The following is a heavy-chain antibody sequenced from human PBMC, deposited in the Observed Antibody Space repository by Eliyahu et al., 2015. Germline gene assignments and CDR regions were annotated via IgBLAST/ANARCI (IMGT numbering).Heavy chain of an antibody. J-gene: IGHJ3*02. Sequence: QVTLKESGPALVKPTQTLTLTCTFSGFSLSSYGVRVSWIRQPXGKALEWLARIDWDGNKFYSTSLKTRLTISKDASENQVVLIMTNMDPEDTATYYCTRGGTLAASDVFDIWGQGTMVTVSS. CDR3: TRGGTLAASDVFDI. D-gene: IGHD1-14*01. CDR2: IDWDGNK. CDR1: GFSLSSYGVR. V-gene: IGHV2-70*04.